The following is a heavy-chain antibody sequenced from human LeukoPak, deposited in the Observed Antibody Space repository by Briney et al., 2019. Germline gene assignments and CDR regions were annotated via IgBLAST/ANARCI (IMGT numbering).Heavy chain of an antibody. CDR2: VYYSGST. CDR1: GGSISTYY. J-gene: IGHJ4*02. D-gene: IGHD3-10*01. Sequence: PSETLSLTCTASGGSISTYYWSWIRQPPGKGLEWIGYVYYSGSTNYNPSLKSRVTISVDTSKNQFSLKLSSVTAADTAVYYCARDRGTMIRGDHGVDFWGQGTLVTVSS. V-gene: IGHV4-59*01. CDR3: ARDRGTMIRGDHGVDF.